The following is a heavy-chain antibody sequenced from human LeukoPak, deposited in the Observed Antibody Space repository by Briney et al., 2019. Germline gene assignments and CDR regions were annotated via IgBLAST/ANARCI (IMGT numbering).Heavy chain of an antibody. CDR2: ISSSGSAR. V-gene: IGHV3-11*04. CDR1: GFTFSDYY. D-gene: IGHD3-9*01. J-gene: IGHJ3*02. Sequence: PGGSLRLSCAASGFTFSDYYMSWIRQAPGKGLEWVSCISSSGSARYYADSVKGRFTISRDNAKNSLYLQMNSLRAEDTAVYYCAIPDRRYGDAFDIWGQGTMVTVSS. CDR3: AIPDRRYGDAFDI.